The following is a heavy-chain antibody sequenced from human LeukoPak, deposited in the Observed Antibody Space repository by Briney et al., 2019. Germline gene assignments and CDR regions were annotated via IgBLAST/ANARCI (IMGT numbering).Heavy chain of an antibody. CDR2: ISSSSSYI. CDR3: ARDHNDY. V-gene: IGHV3-21*01. Sequence: GGPLRLSCAASGFTFSSYSMNWVRQAPGKGLEWVSSISSSSSYIYYADSVNGRFTISRDNAKNSLYLQMNSPRAEDTAVYYCARDHNDYWGQGTLVTVSS. J-gene: IGHJ4*02. CDR1: GFTFSSYS.